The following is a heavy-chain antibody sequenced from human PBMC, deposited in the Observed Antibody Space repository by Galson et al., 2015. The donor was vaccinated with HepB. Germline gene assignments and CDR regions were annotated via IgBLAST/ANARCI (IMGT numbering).Heavy chain of an antibody. Sequence: SLRLSCAASGFSFSSYVMHWVRQAPGKGLEWVAFISYGGSDKYYADSVKGRFTISRDNSKNTLYLQMNSLRNEDTAVYYCAREYLGYCSGGSCYGFDYWGQGTLVTVSS. D-gene: IGHD2-15*01. CDR3: AREYLGYCSGGSCYGFDY. J-gene: IGHJ4*02. CDR1: GFSFSSYV. CDR2: ISYGGSDK. V-gene: IGHV3-30-3*01.